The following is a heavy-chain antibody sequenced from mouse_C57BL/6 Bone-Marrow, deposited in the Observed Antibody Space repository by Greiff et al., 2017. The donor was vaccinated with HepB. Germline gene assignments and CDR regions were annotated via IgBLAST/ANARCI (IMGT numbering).Heavy chain of an antibody. D-gene: IGHD2-4*01. J-gene: IGHJ4*01. Sequence: EVQGVESGGGLVKPGGSLKLSCAASGFTFSDYGMHWVRQAPEKGLEWVAYISSGSSTIYYADTVKGRFTISRDNAKNTLFLQMTSLRSEDTAMYYCARPSTMITTGDYYYAMDYWGQGTSVTVSS. CDR2: ISSGSSTI. CDR3: ARPSTMITTGDYYYAMDY. CDR1: GFTFSDYG. V-gene: IGHV5-17*01.